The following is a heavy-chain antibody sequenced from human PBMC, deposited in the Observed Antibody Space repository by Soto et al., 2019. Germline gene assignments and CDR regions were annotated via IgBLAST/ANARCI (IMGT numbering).Heavy chain of an antibody. CDR3: ARESPIFGVVIAYYYYGMDV. D-gene: IGHD3-3*01. Sequence: GGSLRLSCAASGFTFSSYEMNWVRQAPGKGLEWVSYISSSGSTIYYADSVKGRFTISRDNAKNSLYLQMNSLRAEDTAVYYSARESPIFGVVIAYYYYGMDVWGQGTTVTAP. CDR2: ISSSGSTI. V-gene: IGHV3-48*03. J-gene: IGHJ6*02. CDR1: GFTFSSYE.